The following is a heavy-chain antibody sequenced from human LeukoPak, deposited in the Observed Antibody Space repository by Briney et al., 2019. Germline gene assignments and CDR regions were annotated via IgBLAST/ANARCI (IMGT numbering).Heavy chain of an antibody. D-gene: IGHD2-15*01. J-gene: IGHJ4*02. CDR1: GYTFTSYD. CDR2: MNPNSGNT. V-gene: IGHV1-8*01. CDR3: ARCQEADELLLDY. Sequence: ASVKVSCKASGYTFTSYDINWVRQATGQGLEWMGWMNPNSGNTGYAQKFQGRVTMTRNTSISTAYMELSSLRSEDTAVYYCARCQEADELLLDYWGQGTLVTVSS.